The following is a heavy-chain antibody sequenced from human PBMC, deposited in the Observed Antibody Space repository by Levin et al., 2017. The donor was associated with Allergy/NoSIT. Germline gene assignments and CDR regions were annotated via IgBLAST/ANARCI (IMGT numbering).Heavy chain of an antibody. Sequence: PGGSLRLSCAASGFIFSNYGMHWVRQAPGKGLEWVALIWYNGTIKYYSDSVRGRFTVSRDNSKNTLYLQMSSLRAEDTAMYYCARDGRVVGELDYWGQGTLVTVSS. CDR2: IWYNGTIK. D-gene: IGHD3-16*01. CDR3: ARDGRVVGELDY. CDR1: GFIFSNYG. J-gene: IGHJ4*02. V-gene: IGHV3-33*01.